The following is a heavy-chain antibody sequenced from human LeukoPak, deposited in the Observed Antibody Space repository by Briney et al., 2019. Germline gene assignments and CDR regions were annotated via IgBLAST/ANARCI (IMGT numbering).Heavy chain of an antibody. D-gene: IGHD6-19*01. V-gene: IGHV4-34*01. CDR2: INHSGST. Sequence: SETLPLTCAVYGGSFSGYYWSWIRQPPGKGLEWIGEINHSGSTNYNPSLKSRVTISVDTSKNQFSLNLSSVTAADTAVYYCARRPFGGWSPLDYWGQGTLVSVSS. CDR1: GGSFSGYY. J-gene: IGHJ4*02. CDR3: ARRPFGGWSPLDY.